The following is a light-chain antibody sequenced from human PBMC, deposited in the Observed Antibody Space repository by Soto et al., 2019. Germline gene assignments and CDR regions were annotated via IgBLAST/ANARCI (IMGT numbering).Light chain of an antibody. J-gene: IGLJ2*01. V-gene: IGLV2-18*01. CDR2: DVS. CDR3: SLYTSNTRV. CDR1: SSDVDTYNR. Sequence: QSALTQPPSVSGSPGQSVTISCTGTSSDVDTYNRVSWYQQPPGTAPKLMIYDVSNRPSGVPDRFSGSKSGNTASLTISGLQAEDEDDYYCSLYTSNTRVFGGGTQLTVL.